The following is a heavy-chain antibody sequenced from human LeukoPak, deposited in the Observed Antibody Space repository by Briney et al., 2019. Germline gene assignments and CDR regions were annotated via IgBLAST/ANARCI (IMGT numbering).Heavy chain of an antibody. D-gene: IGHD6-13*01. CDR1: GGSISSGDYY. CDR3: ASRAAARFDP. V-gene: IGHV4-30-4*01. CDR2: VYYSGST. J-gene: IGHJ5*02. Sequence: RASETLSLTCTVSGGSISSGDYYWRWIRQPPGKGVVLIGYVYYSGSTYYNPSLKSRVTISIDTSKNQFSLKVSSVTATDTAVYYCASRAAARFDPWGQGTLVTVSS.